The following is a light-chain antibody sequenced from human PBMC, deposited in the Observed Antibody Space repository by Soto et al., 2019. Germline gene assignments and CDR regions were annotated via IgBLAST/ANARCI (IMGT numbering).Light chain of an antibody. CDR3: TSYAGSNILYV. V-gene: IGLV2-8*01. CDR1: SSDVGGYDY. J-gene: IGLJ1*01. CDR2: EVS. Sequence: QSVLTQPPSASGSPGQSVTISCTGTSSDVGGYDYVSWYQQHPGKAPKLMIYEVSKRPSGVPDRFSGSKSGNTASLTVSGLQAEDEADYYCTSYAGSNILYVFGTGTKVPVL.